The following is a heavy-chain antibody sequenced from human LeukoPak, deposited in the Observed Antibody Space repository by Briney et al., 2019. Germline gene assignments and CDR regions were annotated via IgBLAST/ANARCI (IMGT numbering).Heavy chain of an antibody. CDR2: IYAGGST. Sequence: PGGSLRLSCAASGFTVSSNYMSWVRQAPGKGLEWVSIIYAGGSTYYTDSVKGRFTISRDKSKNTLYLQMNSLRAEDTAVHYCAREHGWYFDLWGRGTLVTVSS. CDR1: GFTVSSNY. V-gene: IGHV3-53*01. CDR3: AREHGWYFDL. J-gene: IGHJ2*01.